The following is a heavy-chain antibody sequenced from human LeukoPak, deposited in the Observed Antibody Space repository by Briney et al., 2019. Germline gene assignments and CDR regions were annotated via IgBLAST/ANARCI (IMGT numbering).Heavy chain of an antibody. Sequence: SETLSLTCAVYGGTFSGYYWSWIRQPPGKGLEWIGEINHSGSTNYNPSLKSRVTISVDTSKNQFSLKLSSVTAADTAVYYCVRGRRITFGGVTAPLDYWGQGTLVTVSS. CDR3: VRGRRITFGGVTAPLDY. D-gene: IGHD3-16*01. CDR2: INHSGST. V-gene: IGHV4-34*01. CDR1: GGTFSGYY. J-gene: IGHJ4*02.